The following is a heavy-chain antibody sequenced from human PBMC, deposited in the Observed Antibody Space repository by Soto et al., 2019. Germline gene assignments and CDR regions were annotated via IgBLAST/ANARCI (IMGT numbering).Heavy chain of an antibody. CDR1: GGSISSYY. D-gene: IGHD4-17*01. CDR2: IYYSGST. Sequence: PSEILSLTCTVSGGSISSYYWSWIRQPPGKGLEWIGYIYYSGSTNYNPSLKSRVTISVDTSKNQFSLKLSSVTAADTAVYYCARRSPMTTVVTGGEYNWFDPWGQGTLVTVSS. V-gene: IGHV4-59*08. CDR3: ARRSPMTTVVTGGEYNWFDP. J-gene: IGHJ5*02.